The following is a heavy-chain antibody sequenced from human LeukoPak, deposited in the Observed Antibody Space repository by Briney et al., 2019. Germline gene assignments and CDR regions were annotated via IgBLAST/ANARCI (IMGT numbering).Heavy chain of an antibody. J-gene: IGHJ4*02. CDR2: IYSGGSA. CDR1: GFSVSTNY. V-gene: IGHV3-53*01. Sequence: GGSLRLSCVASGFSVSTNYMSWVRQAPGKGLEWVSVIYSGGSAYYGDSVKGRFTVSRDNSKNTLYLQMNSLRAEDTAVYYCARGLYSGSSYGENDYWGQGTLVTVSS. D-gene: IGHD1-26*01. CDR3: ARGLYSGSSYGENDY.